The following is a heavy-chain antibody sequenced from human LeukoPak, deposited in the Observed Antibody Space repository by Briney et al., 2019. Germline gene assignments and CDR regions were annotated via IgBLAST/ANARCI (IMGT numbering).Heavy chain of an antibody. D-gene: IGHD6-19*01. CDR3: ARVAGSIDY. Sequence: ASVKVSCKASGYTFTTYDINWVRQATGQGLEWMGWMNPNSGYTGYAQKFQGRVTITRDTSISTAYMELSSLRSEDTAVHYCARVAGSIDYWGQGTLVTVSS. CDR2: MNPNSGYT. V-gene: IGHV1-8*03. J-gene: IGHJ4*02. CDR1: GYTFTTYD.